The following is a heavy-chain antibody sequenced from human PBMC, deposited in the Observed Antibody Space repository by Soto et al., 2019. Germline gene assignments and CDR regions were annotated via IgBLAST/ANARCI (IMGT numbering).Heavy chain of an antibody. CDR1: GGSFSGYY. CDR3: ARCLSAGGGIAAAGTHYFDY. V-gene: IGHV4-34*01. Sequence: PSDTLSLTCAVYGGSFSGYYWSWIRQPPGKGLEWIGEINHSGSTNYNPSLKSRVTISVDTSKNQFSLKLSSVTAADTAVYYCARCLSAGGGIAAAGTHYFDYWGQGPLVTVS. CDR2: INHSGST. D-gene: IGHD6-13*01. J-gene: IGHJ4*02.